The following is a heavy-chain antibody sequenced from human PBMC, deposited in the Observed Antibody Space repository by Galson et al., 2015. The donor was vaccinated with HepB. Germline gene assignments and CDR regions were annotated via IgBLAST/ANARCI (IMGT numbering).Heavy chain of an antibody. CDR3: AGKGRRVRFLEWFPLVDY. J-gene: IGHJ4*02. CDR1: GFTFSSSA. D-gene: IGHD3-3*01. Sequence: SLRLSCAASGFTFSSSAMGWVRQAPGKGLEWVPTIRGSGSDTSYADSVKGRFTISRDNSKNTLYLRMNSLRVEDTAVYYCAGKGRRVRFLEWFPLVDYWGQGTLVTVSS. CDR2: IRGSGSDT. V-gene: IGHV3-23*01.